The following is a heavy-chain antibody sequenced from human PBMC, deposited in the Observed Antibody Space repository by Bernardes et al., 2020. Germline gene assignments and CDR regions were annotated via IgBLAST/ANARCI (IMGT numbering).Heavy chain of an antibody. J-gene: IGHJ6*02. D-gene: IGHD4-4*01. V-gene: IGHV4-4*02. CDR1: GGSISSSNW. CDR3: ARRRKVTTLFYSLPGYQEYYYGMDV. CDR2: IYHSGST. Sequence: SDPLSLMCAVCGGSISSSNWWSWVRQPPGKGLEWIGEIYHSGSTNYNPSLKSRVTISVDKSKNQFSLKLSSVTAADTAVYYCARRRKVTTLFYSLPGYQEYYYGMDVWGQGTTVTVSS.